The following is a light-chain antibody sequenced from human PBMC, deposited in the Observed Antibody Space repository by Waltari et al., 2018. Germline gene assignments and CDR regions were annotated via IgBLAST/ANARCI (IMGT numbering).Light chain of an antibody. CDR3: MQGTHGPWT. CDR2: KVS. CDR1: QSLVHSDGKTY. V-gene: IGKV2-30*02. J-gene: IGKJ1*01. Sequence: EVVMTQSPLPMHVALGQPASISCRSSQSLVHSDGKTYLNWFHQRPGQSPRRLIYKVSNRDSGVPERFSGSGSGTDFTLIISRVEAEDVGVYSCMQGTHGPWTFGQGTKVEIK.